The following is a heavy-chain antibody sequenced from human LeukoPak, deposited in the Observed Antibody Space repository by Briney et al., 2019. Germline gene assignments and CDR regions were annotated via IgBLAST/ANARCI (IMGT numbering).Heavy chain of an antibody. J-gene: IGHJ4*02. CDR2: INPNSGGT. Sequence: ASVKVSCKASGYTFTGYYMHWVRQAPGQGLEWMGWINPNSGGTNYAQKFQGRVTMTRDTSISTAHMELSRLRSDGTAVYYCARVDSSGYLNYFAFWGQGTLVTVSS. V-gene: IGHV1-2*02. CDR1: GYTFTGYY. D-gene: IGHD3-22*01. CDR3: ARVDSSGYLNYFAF.